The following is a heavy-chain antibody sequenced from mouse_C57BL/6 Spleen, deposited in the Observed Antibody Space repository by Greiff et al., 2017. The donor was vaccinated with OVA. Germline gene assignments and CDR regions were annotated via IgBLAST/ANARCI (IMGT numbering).Heavy chain of an antibody. CDR3: ARGGYSNYDY. CDR1: GYTFTSYW. J-gene: IGHJ2*01. CDR2: IDPSDSYT. V-gene: IGHV1-69*01. Sequence: VQLKQPGAELVMPGASVKLSCKASGYTFTSYWMHWVKQRPGQGLEWIGEIDPSDSYTNYNQKFKGKSTLTVDKSSSTAYMQLSSLTSEDSAVYYCARGGYSNYDYWGQGTTLTVSS. D-gene: IGHD2-5*01.